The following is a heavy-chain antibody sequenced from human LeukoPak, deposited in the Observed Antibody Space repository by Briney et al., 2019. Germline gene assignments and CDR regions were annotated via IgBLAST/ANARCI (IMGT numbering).Heavy chain of an antibody. J-gene: IGHJ4*02. Sequence: PGGSLRLSCAASGFAFSSYAMHWVRQAPGKGLEYVSAISSNGGSTYYANSVKGRFTISRDNSKNTLYLQMGSLRAEDMAVYYCARDPGYSSSSGRYFDYWGQGTLVTVSS. CDR2: ISSNGGST. D-gene: IGHD6-6*01. V-gene: IGHV3-64*01. CDR3: ARDPGYSSSSGRYFDY. CDR1: GFAFSSYA.